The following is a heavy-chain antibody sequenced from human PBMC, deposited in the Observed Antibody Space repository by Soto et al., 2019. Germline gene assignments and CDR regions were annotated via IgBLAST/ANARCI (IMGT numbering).Heavy chain of an antibody. CDR1: GFPFDDYS. CDR3: AKFGRGGSYSEMHTSDI. J-gene: IGHJ3*02. CDR2: ISWDGADT. D-gene: IGHD1-26*01. Sequence: GGSLRLSCAASGFPFDDYSMNWVRQVPGRGLEWVSLISWDGADTYYADSVKGRFTVSRDNSKNSLYLQMNSLTTEDTSLYSCAKFGRGGSYSEMHTSDIWGQGTMVTVS. V-gene: IGHV3-43*01.